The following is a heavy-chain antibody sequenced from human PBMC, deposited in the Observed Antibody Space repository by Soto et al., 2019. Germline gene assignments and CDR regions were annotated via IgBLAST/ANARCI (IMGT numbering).Heavy chain of an antibody. Sequence: ASVKVSCKASGYTFTGYYMHWVRQAPGQGLEWIGWINPNSGGTNYAQKFQGWVTMTRDTSISTAYMELSRLRSDDTAVYYCARDHTTVTTNGPSNWFDPWGQGTLVTVSS. D-gene: IGHD4-17*01. CDR2: INPNSGGT. J-gene: IGHJ5*02. CDR1: GYTFTGYY. V-gene: IGHV1-2*04. CDR3: ARDHTTVTTNGPSNWFDP.